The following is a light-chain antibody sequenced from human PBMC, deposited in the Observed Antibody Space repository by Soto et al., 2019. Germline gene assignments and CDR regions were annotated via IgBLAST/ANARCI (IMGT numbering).Light chain of an antibody. Sequence: EIVMTQSPATLSGSPGERATLSCRASQSVNSHLAWYHQKPGQAPRLLIYGASTRATGIPARFSGSGSGTQFTLTISSLQPEDFAVYFCQQYNSWPRRFGQGTKVEVK. J-gene: IGKJ1*01. CDR3: QQYNSWPRR. CDR2: GAS. V-gene: IGKV3-15*01. CDR1: QSVNSH.